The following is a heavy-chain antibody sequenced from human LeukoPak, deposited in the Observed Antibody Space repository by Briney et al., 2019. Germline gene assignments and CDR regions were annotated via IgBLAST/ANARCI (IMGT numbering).Heavy chain of an antibody. J-gene: IGHJ4*02. Sequence: PGTSLRLSCAASGFTFSTYYMHWVRQAPGKGLEWVAVISNDGSNKYYGDSVKGRFTISRDNSKNTLYLQMNSLRGEDTAVYYCAKGDTVRRSFDYWGQGTLVTVSS. D-gene: IGHD3-16*02. CDR2: ISNDGSNK. V-gene: IGHV3-30*18. CDR3: AKGDTVRRSFDY. CDR1: GFTFSTYY.